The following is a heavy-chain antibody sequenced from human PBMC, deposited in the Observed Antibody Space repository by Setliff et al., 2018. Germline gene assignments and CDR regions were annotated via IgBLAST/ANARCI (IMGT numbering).Heavy chain of an antibody. CDR3: ARTTGYRLEGDFDY. J-gene: IGHJ4*02. CDR2: IHDSGNPT. V-gene: IGHV3-11*01. CDR1: GFTFSNYY. D-gene: IGHD3-16*01. Sequence: GGSLRLSCAASGFTFSNYYMTWIRQAPGKGLEWISYIHDSGNPTYYADSVKGRFTVSSDNAKNSLYLQMTSLRAEDTAIYYCARTTGYRLEGDFDYWGQGTLVTVSS.